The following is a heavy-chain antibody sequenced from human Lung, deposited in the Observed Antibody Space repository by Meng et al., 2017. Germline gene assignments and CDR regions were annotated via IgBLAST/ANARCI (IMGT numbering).Heavy chain of an antibody. CDR3: AIERHSTIIRGVIDF. D-gene: IGHD3-10*01. Sequence: VDLQRVGAGFLWPPGNPARTWVVSGGSLSGSYWAWIRQFPGKGLEWIGKTHHGGSTNLNPSPESRVTKSVDTPENQFFLRLTSMSVADPAVYYCAIERHSTIIRGVIDFWGQGALVTVSS. J-gene: IGHJ4*02. CDR2: THHGGST. CDR1: GGSLSGSY. V-gene: IGHV4-34*01.